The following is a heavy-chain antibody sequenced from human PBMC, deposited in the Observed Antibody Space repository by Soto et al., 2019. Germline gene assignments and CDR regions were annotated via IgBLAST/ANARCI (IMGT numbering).Heavy chain of an antibody. CDR1: GYRFSDYY. D-gene: IGHD5-12*01. CDR3: ARESGGATATLDYYYFYMDV. V-gene: IGHV1-2*02. Sequence: QVQLVQSGAEVKKPGASVTVSCKASGYRFSDYYLHWVRQAPGQGPEWMGWMNPNSGDTKYAQKFKGRVTMTRDTSVKTGLMGLNWPKSDDTAVYYWARESGGATATLDYYYFYMDVWGIGTTVTVSS. J-gene: IGHJ6*03. CDR2: MNPNSGDT.